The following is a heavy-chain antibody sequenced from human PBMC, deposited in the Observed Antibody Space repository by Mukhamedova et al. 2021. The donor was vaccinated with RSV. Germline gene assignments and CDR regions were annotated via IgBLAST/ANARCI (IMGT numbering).Heavy chain of an antibody. Sequence: WVAVISYDGSNKYYADSVKGRFTISRDNSKNTLYLQMNSLRPEDTAVYFCARESYGDLYFDYWGQGTLVTVSS. J-gene: IGHJ4*02. V-gene: IGHV3-30*01. CDR3: ARESYGDLYFDY. CDR2: ISYDGSNK. D-gene: IGHD4-17*01.